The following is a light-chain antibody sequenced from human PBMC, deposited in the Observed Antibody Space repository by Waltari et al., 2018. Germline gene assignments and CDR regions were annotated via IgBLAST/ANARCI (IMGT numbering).Light chain of an antibody. CDR3: QQYGSSPGT. Sequence: EIVLTQSPGTLSLSPGERATLSCRASQSVSSSYLAWYQQKPGQAPRLLFYGASSRAMGIPDRFSGSGAGTDFTLTISRLEPEDFAVYYCQQYGSSPGTFGGGTKVEIK. V-gene: IGKV3-20*01. J-gene: IGKJ4*01. CDR1: QSVSSSY. CDR2: GAS.